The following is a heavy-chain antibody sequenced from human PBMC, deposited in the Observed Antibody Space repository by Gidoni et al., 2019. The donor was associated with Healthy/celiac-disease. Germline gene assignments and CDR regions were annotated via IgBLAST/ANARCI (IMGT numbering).Heavy chain of an antibody. V-gene: IGHV3-30*04. Sequence: VQLVESGGGVVQHGRSLLLSCAAYGFTFRSYAMQWGRQAPGKGLEWVAVISYDGSNKYYADSVKGRCTISRDNSKNTLYLQMNSLRAEDTAVYYCARDLYMIVVVSAFDIWGQGTMVTVSS. J-gene: IGHJ3*02. CDR3: ARDLYMIVVVSAFDI. CDR2: ISYDGSNK. D-gene: IGHD3-22*01. CDR1: GFTFRSYA.